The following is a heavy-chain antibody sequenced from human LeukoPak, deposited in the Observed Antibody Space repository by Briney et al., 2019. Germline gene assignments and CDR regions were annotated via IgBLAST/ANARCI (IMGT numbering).Heavy chain of an antibody. D-gene: IGHD4-17*01. CDR1: GVTFSSYS. V-gene: IGHV3-21*01. J-gene: IGHJ6*02. Sequence: GGSLRLSCAASGVTFSSYSMNWVRQAPGKGLEWVSSISSSSSYIYYADSVKGRFTISRDNAKNSLYLQLNSLRAEDTAVDYCARDRDDYGDYGDHYYYGMDVWGQGTTVTVSS. CDR2: ISSSSSYI. CDR3: ARDRDDYGDYGDHYYYGMDV.